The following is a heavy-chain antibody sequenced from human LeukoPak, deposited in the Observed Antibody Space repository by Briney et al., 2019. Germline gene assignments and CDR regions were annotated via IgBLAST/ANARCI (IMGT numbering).Heavy chain of an antibody. CDR3: AKLVGATVDY. Sequence: PGGSLRLSCAASGFTFSSYAMSWVRQAPGKGLEWVSAISGSGGRTYYADSVKGRFTISRDNSKNTLYLQMNSLRAEDTAVYCCAKLVGATVDYWGQGTLVTASS. D-gene: IGHD1-26*01. J-gene: IGHJ4*02. CDR1: GFTFSSYA. V-gene: IGHV3-23*01. CDR2: ISGSGGRT.